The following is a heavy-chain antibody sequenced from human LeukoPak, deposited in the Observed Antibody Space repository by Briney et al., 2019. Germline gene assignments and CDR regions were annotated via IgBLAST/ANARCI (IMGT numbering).Heavy chain of an antibody. J-gene: IGHJ5*02. CDR1: GYTFTSYG. CDR3: ARVKYIAAAGRIWFDP. D-gene: IGHD6-13*01. V-gene: IGHV1-18*01. Sequence: ASVKVSCKASGYTFTSYGISWVRQAPGQGLEWMGWISAYNGNTNYAQKLQGRVTMTTDTSTSTAYMELRSLRSDDTAVYCCARVKYIAAAGRIWFDPWGQGTLVTVSS. CDR2: ISAYNGNT.